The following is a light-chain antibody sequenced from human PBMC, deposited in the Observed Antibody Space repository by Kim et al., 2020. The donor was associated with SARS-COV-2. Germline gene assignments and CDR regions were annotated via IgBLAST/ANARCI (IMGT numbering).Light chain of an antibody. J-gene: IGLJ1*01. Sequence: QSITISCTGTSSDVGSYNLVSWYQQHPGNAPTLMIYEVSKRPSGVSNRFSGSKSGNTASLTISGLQAEDEADYYCCSYAGSSTFHVFGTGTKVTVL. V-gene: IGLV2-23*02. CDR3: CSYAGSSTFHV. CDR1: SSDVGSYNL. CDR2: EVS.